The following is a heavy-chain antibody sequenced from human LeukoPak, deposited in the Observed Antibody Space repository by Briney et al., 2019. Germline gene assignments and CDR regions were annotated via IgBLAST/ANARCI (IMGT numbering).Heavy chain of an antibody. D-gene: IGHD3-22*01. CDR1: GYTLTELS. CDR2: INPSGGST. Sequence: ASVKVSCKVSGYTLTELSMHWVRQAPGQGLEWMGIINPSGGSTSYAQKFQGRVTMTRDTSTSTVYMELSSLRSEDTAVYYCASLYYYDSSGYYDGDAFDIWGQGTMVTVSS. CDR3: ASLYYYDSSGYYDGDAFDI. J-gene: IGHJ3*02. V-gene: IGHV1-46*01.